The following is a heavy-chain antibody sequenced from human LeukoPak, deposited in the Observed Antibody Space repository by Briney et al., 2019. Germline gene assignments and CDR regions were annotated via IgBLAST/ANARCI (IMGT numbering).Heavy chain of an antibody. J-gene: IGHJ6*03. CDR2: IIPIFGTA. V-gene: IGHV1-69*06. CDR1: GGTFSSYA. Sequence: SVKVSCKASGGTFSSYAISWVRQAPGQGLEWMGGIIPIFGTANYAQKFQGRVTITADKSTSTAYMELSSLRSEDTAVYYCARAPQGYYYYYYMDVWGKGTTVTVSS. CDR3: ARAPQGYYYYYYMDV.